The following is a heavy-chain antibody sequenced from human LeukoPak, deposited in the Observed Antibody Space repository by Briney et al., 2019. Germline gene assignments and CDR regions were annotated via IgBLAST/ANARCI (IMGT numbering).Heavy chain of an antibody. D-gene: IGHD2-15*01. J-gene: IGHJ5*02. CDR2: INHSGST. V-gene: IGHV4-34*01. CDR1: GGSFSGYY. CDR3: ARASYVVVVAAKWFDP. Sequence: SETLSLTCAVYGGSFSGYYWSWIRQPPGKGLEWIGEINHSGSTNYNPSLKSRVTISVDTSKNQFFLKLSSVTAADTAVYYCARASYVVVVAAKWFDPWGQGTLVTVSS.